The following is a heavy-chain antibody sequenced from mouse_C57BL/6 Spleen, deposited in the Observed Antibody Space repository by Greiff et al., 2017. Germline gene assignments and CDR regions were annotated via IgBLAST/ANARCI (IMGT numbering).Heavy chain of an antibody. J-gene: IGHJ3*01. V-gene: IGHV1-80*01. CDR1: GYAFSSYW. CDR2: IYPGDGDT. D-gene: IGHD2-2*01. CDR3: AREGGYGYPWFAY. Sequence: QVQLQQSGAELVKPGASVKISCKASGYAFSSYWMNWVKQRPGKGLEWIGQIYPGDGDTNYNGKFKGKATLTADKSSSTAYMQLSSLTSEDSAVYFCAREGGYGYPWFAYGGQGTLVTVSA.